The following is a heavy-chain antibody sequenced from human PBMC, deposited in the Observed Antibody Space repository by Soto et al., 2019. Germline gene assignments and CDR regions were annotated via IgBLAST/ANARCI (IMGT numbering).Heavy chain of an antibody. CDR1: GFTFSSYG. CDR3: ARARGGFVSRGYDILTGYHF. D-gene: IGHD3-9*01. Sequence: GSPRLSCAASGFTFSSYGMHWVRQAPGKGLEWVAVIWYDGSNKYYADSVKGRFTISRDNSKNTLYLQMNSLRAEDTAVYYCARARGGFVSRGYDILTGYHFWGQGTLVTVPQ. CDR2: IWYDGSNK. J-gene: IGHJ4*02. V-gene: IGHV3-33*01.